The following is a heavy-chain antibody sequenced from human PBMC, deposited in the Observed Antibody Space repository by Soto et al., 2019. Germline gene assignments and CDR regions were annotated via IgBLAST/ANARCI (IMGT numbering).Heavy chain of an antibody. CDR2: INAGNGNT. D-gene: IGHD3-3*01. Sequence: ASVKVSCKASGYTFTSYAMHWVRQAPGQRLEWMGWINAGNGNTKYSQKFQGRVTITRDTSASTAYMELSSLRSEDTAVYYCASVDIQYDFWSGSRMDVWGQGTTVTVSS. CDR3: ASVDIQYDFWSGSRMDV. J-gene: IGHJ6*02. CDR1: GYTFTSYA. V-gene: IGHV1-3*01.